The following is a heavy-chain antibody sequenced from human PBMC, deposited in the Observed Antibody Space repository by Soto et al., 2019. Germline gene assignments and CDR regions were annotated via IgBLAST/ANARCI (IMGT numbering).Heavy chain of an antibody. J-gene: IGHJ6*03. CDR3: ARGGFGEGYYYMDV. V-gene: IGHV4-34*01. CDR2: VNHSGST. D-gene: IGHD3-10*01. Sequence: QVQLQQWGSGLLKPSETLSLTCAVYGGSFRGSYWSWIRQPPGKGLEWTGEVNHSGSTNYNPSLKSLVTISVATSKDQFALKLSSVTAEDTAVYYCARGGFGEGYYYMDVWGKGTTFTVS. CDR1: GGSFRGSY.